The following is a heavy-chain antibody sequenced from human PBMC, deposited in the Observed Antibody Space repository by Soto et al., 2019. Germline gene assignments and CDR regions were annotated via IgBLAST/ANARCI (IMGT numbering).Heavy chain of an antibody. D-gene: IGHD4-4*01. CDR1: GFTFSSYA. CDR3: AKDDRSSNYFDLYYYYYGMDV. V-gene: IGHV3-23*01. Sequence: GGSLRLSCAASGFTFSSYAMSWVRQAPGKGLEWVSAISGSGGSTYYADSVKGRFTISRDNSKNTLYLQMNSLRAEDTAVYYCAKDDRSSNYFDLYYYYYGMDVWGQGTTVTVSS. J-gene: IGHJ6*02. CDR2: ISGSGGST.